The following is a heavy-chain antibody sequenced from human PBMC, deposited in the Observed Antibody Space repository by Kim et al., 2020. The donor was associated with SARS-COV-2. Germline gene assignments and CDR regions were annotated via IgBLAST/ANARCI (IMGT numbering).Heavy chain of an antibody. J-gene: IGHJ4*02. Sequence: GGSLRLSCSASGFTFSSYGMHWVRQAPGKGLEWVAVISYDGSNKYYADSVKGRFTISRDNSKNTLYLQMNSLRAEDTAVYYCATLITMIVVVTREGHYWGQGTLVTVSS. CDR3: ATLITMIVVVTREGHY. V-gene: IGHV3-30*03. D-gene: IGHD3-22*01. CDR1: GFTFSSYG. CDR2: ISYDGSNK.